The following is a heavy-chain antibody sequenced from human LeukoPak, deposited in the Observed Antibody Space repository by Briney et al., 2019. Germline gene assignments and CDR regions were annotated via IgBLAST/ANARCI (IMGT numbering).Heavy chain of an antibody. V-gene: IGHV1-69*10. Sequence: GASVTVSCKQSLGTFSSYTISSVPQAPGQGLEWMGRLIPILGIANYAQKLQGRGTITADKSTSTAYMELSSLRSEDTAVYYCARVMGGYGDYDYYYGMDVWGQGTTVTVSS. J-gene: IGHJ6*02. CDR3: ARVMGGYGDYDYYYGMDV. CDR1: LGTFSSYT. CDR2: LIPILGIA. D-gene: IGHD4-17*01.